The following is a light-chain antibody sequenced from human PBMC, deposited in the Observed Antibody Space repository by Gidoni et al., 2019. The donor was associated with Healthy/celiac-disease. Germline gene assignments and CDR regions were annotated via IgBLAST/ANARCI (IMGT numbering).Light chain of an antibody. CDR2: DAS. CDR3: QQRSNWPRT. V-gene: IGKV3-11*01. Sequence: EIVLTQSPATLSLSPGERAPLSCRASQSVSSYLAWYQQKPGQAPRLLIYDASNRATGIPARFSGSGSGTDFTLTISSLEPEDFAVYYCQQRSNWPRTFXQXTKVXIK. CDR1: QSVSSY. J-gene: IGKJ1*01.